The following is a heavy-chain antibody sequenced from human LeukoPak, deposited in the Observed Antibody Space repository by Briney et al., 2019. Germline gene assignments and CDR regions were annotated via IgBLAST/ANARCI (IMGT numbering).Heavy chain of an antibody. CDR2: ISGSAGST. J-gene: IGHJ4*02. Sequence: AGGSLRLSCAASGFTFSTYWMSWVRQAPGKGLEWVSTISGSAGSTYYADSVKGRFTISRDNSKNTLYLQMNSLRAEDTAVYYCAKARGEQNGGSNYWGQGTLVTVSS. CDR1: GFTFSTYW. D-gene: IGHD2-15*01. CDR3: AKARGEQNGGSNY. V-gene: IGHV3-23*01.